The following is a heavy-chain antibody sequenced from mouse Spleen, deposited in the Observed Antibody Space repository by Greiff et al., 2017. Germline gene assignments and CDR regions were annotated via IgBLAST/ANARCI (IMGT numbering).Heavy chain of an antibody. CDR3: ERACITTVVATGARDY. CDR1: GFSFSDYY. V-gene: IGHV5-16*01. D-gene: IGHD1-1*01. CDR2: INYDGSST. Sequence: EVKLVESEGGLVQPGSSMQLSCTASGFSFSDYYMAWVRQVPEKGLEWVAYINYDGSSTYYLDSLYSRFIFSRDNAKNILYLQMSSLKSEETATYYGERACITTVVATGARDYWGQGTSGTVSS. J-gene: IGHJ4*01.